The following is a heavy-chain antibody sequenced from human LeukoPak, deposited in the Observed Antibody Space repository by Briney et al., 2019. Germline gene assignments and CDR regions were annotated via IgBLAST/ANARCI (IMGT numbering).Heavy chain of an antibody. V-gene: IGHV1-18*01. CDR1: VYTFTNYP. D-gene: IGHD4-17*01. Sequence: ASVKVSCKASVYTFTNYPISWVRQAPGQGLEGMGWITTYNGNTNYAQKLQGRVTMTTDTSTSTAYMDLRGLRSDDTAVYYCARGYDYGDYVGDFDYWGQGTLVTVSS. CDR3: ARGYDYGDYVGDFDY. J-gene: IGHJ4*02. CDR2: ITTYNGNT.